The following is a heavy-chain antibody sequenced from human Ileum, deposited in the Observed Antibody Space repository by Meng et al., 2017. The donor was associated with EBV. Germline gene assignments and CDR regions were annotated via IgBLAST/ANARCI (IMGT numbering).Heavy chain of an antibody. V-gene: IGHV4-59*01. Sequence: QVQLQESGPGLVKLSGTLSLTFDVSGFSISGNYWSWIRQSPVKGLEWIGFFYEGTTNYNPSLKSRVTIAAGPANNQISLRLSSVTSADTAVYYCAKGGQWDPLDSWGRGILVTVSS. CDR2: FYEGTT. D-gene: IGHD1-26*01. CDR3: AKGGQWDPLDS. CDR1: GFSISGNY. J-gene: IGHJ4*02.